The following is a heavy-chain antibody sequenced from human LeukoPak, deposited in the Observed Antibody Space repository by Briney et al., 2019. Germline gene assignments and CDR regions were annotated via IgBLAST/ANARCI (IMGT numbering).Heavy chain of an antibody. J-gene: IGHJ3*02. V-gene: IGHV1-2*02. Sequence: ASVKVSCKTSGFPFNGYYIHWVRQAPGQGLEWMGWINPNNGVTNYAQKFQGRVTMTRDTPISTTSMELNRLRSDDTAFYYCARDGHFCGGDCSDAFDIWGQGTMVSVSS. CDR3: ARDGHFCGGDCSDAFDI. CDR1: GFPFNGYY. D-gene: IGHD2-21*02. CDR2: INPNNGVT.